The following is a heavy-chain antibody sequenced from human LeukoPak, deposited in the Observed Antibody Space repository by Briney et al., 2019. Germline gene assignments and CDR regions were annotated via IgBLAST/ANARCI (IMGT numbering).Heavy chain of an antibody. Sequence: SETLSLTCTVSGDSISSGPYYWGWIRQPPGKGLEWIGNIYYGENTYYNPSLKSRVTISIDTSNNQFYLKLSSLTAADTAVYYCARDGGDGYLPDYWGQGTLVTVSS. CDR1: GDSISSGPYY. CDR2: IYYGENT. V-gene: IGHV4-39*02. J-gene: IGHJ4*02. D-gene: IGHD2-21*01. CDR3: ARDGGDGYLPDY.